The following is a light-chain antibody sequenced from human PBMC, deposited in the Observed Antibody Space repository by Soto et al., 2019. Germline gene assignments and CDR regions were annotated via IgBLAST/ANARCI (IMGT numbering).Light chain of an antibody. J-gene: IGLJ1*01. V-gene: IGLV2-8*01. CDR3: TSYAGGNNV. CDR2: EVN. CDR1: SSDVGGYNY. Sequence: QSALTQPPSASGSPGQSVTISCTGTSSDVGGYNYVSWYQQHPGKVPKLMIYEVNKRPSAVPDRFSGSKSGNTASLTVSGRQAEDEADYYCTSYAGGNNVFGTGTKLTVL.